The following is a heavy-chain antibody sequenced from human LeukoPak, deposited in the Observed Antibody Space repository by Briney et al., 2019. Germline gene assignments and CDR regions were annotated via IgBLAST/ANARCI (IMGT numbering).Heavy chain of an antibody. D-gene: IGHD1-1*01. Sequence: KPSETLSLTCAVYGGSFSGYYWSWIRQPPGKGLEWIGEINYSGSTNYNPSLKSRVTISVDTSKNQFSLKLSSVTAADTAVYYCATRGTTGTTTPLYYFDYWGQGTLVTVSS. CDR1: GGSFSGYY. J-gene: IGHJ4*02. CDR3: ATRGTTGTTTPLYYFDY. V-gene: IGHV4-34*01. CDR2: INYSGST.